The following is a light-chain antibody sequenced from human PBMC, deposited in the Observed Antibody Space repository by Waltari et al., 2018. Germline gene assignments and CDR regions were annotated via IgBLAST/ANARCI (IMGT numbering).Light chain of an antibody. J-gene: IGKJ1*01. CDR1: ENINNR. CDR2: ETS. Sequence: DIQMTQSPSLLSGRVRDRVTLTCRASENINNRLAWYQQKPGGAPQLLIYETSTLETGVPSRFSGTTSGTEFSLSISSLQPDDVATYYCQQYHAYPWTFGQGTKVDI. V-gene: IGKV1-5*01. CDR3: QQYHAYPWT.